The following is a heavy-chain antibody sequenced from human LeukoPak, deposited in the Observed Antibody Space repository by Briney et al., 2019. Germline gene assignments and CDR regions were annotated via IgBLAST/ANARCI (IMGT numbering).Heavy chain of an antibody. Sequence: EAAVKVSCKASGYTFTGYYMHWVRQAPGQGLEWMGWINPNSGGTNYAQKFQGRVTMTRDTSISTAYMELSRLRSDDTAVYYCARASRDTAMVGDYWGQGTLVSVSS. D-gene: IGHD5-18*01. J-gene: IGHJ4*02. V-gene: IGHV1-2*02. CDR3: ARASRDTAMVGDY. CDR2: INPNSGGT. CDR1: GYTFTGYY.